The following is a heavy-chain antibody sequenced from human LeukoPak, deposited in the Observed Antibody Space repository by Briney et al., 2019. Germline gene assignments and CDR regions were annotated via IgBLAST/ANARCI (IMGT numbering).Heavy chain of an antibody. J-gene: IGHJ4*02. Sequence: SETLSLTCTVSGGSISSYYWSWIRQPAGKGLEWIGRIYTSGSTNYNPSLKSRVTMSVDTSKNQFSLKLSSVTAADTAVYYCAREYSSGWSRGFDYWGQGTLVTISS. CDR3: AREYSSGWSRGFDY. CDR2: IYTSGST. V-gene: IGHV4-4*07. CDR1: GGSISSYY. D-gene: IGHD6-19*01.